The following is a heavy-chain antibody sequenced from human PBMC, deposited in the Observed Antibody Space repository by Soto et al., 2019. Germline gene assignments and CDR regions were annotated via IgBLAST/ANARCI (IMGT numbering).Heavy chain of an antibody. CDR1: GGTFSSYA. CDR3: AREGGDNSSSVDYYGMDV. V-gene: IGHV1-69*01. J-gene: IGHJ6*02. CDR2: SIPIFGTA. D-gene: IGHD6-6*01. Sequence: QVQLVQSGAEVKKPGSSVKVSCKASGGTFSSYAISWVRQAPGQGLEWMGGSIPIFGTANYAQKFQGRVTITADESTSTAYMELSSLRSEDTAVYYCAREGGDNSSSVDYYGMDVWGQGTTVTVSS.